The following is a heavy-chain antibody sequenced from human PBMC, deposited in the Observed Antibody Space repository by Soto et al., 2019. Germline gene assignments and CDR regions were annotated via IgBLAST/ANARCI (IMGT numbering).Heavy chain of an antibody. CDR2: IYYGGST. D-gene: IGHD2-15*01. CDR3: ARESSASSYLDS. CDR1: GDSISSDAYY. J-gene: IGHJ4*02. Sequence: QVQLQESGPGLVKPSQTLSLTCTVSGDSISSDAYYWSWIRQHPGKGLEWIGYIYYGGSTYYNPSLESRVTVSIDTSKNQFSLELTSVTAADTAFYYCARESSASSYLDSWGQGALVTVSS. V-gene: IGHV4-31*03.